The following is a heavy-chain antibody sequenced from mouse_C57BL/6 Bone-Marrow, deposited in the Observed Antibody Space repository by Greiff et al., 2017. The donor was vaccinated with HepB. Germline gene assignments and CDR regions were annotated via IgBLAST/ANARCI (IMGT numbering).Heavy chain of an antibody. Sequence: VQLKQSGAELVRPGASVKLSCTASGFNIKDDYMHWVKQRPEQGLEWIGWIDPENGDTEYASKFQGKATITADTSSNTAYLQLSSLTSEDTAVYYSTTRGIYYGNYEGAYWGQGTLVTVSA. CDR2: IDPENGDT. V-gene: IGHV14-4*01. D-gene: IGHD2-1*01. CDR3: TTRGIYYGNYEGAY. CDR1: GFNIKDDY. J-gene: IGHJ3*01.